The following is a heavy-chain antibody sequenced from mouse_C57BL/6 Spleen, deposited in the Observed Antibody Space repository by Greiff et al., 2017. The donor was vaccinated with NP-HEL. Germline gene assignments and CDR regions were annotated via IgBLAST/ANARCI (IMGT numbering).Heavy chain of an antibody. Sequence: QVQLQQPGAELVKPGASVKLSCKASGYTFTSYWMHWVKQRPGQGLEWIGMIHPNSGSTNYNEKFKSKATLTVDKSSSTAYMQLSSLTSEDSAVYYCARNGGSYAMDYWDQGTSVTVSS. J-gene: IGHJ4*01. CDR1: GYTFTSYW. V-gene: IGHV1-64*01. CDR2: IHPNSGST. CDR3: ARNGGSYAMDY.